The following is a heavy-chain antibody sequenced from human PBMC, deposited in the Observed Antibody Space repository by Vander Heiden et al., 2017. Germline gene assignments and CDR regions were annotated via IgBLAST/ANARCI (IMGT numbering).Heavy chain of an antibody. CDR3: ARDTVVTPNYFDY. Sequence: QVQLVQSGAEVTQPGSSATVSCKASGGTLSSYAISWVLQAPGQGLEWMGGIIPIFGTANYAQKFQGRVTITADESTSTVYMELSSLRSEDTAVYYCARDTVVTPNYFDYWGQGTLVTVSS. J-gene: IGHJ4*02. D-gene: IGHD2-21*02. CDR2: IIPIFGTA. V-gene: IGHV1-69*01. CDR1: GGTLSSYA.